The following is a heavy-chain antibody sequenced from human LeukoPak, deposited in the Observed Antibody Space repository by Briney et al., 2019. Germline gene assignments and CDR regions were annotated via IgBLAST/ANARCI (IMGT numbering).Heavy chain of an antibody. CDR3: AREGDYSGYDLGIDY. CDR1: GYTFTGYY. J-gene: IGHJ4*02. CDR2: INPNSGGT. Sequence: ASVKVSCKASGYTFTGYYMHWVRQAPGQGLEWMGWINPNSGGTNYAQKFKGRVTMTRDTSISTAYMELSRLRSDDTAVYYCAREGDYSGYDLGIDYWGQGTLVTVSS. D-gene: IGHD5-12*01. V-gene: IGHV1-2*02.